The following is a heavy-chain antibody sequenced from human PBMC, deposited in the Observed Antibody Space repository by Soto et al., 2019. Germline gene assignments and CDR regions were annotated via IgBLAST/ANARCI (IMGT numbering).Heavy chain of an antibody. CDR3: ARTTAFYYVRRIRGGITVSSKPLGEWFDP. CDR1: GVSIDNFF. D-gene: IGHD2-2*01. V-gene: IGHV4-59*01. J-gene: IGHJ5*02. CDR2: VSQGGAA. Sequence: QVQLQESGPGLLRPSETLSLTCTVSGVSIDNFFWSWIRQTPGKGLEWIGYVSQGGAAAYMAEGETTGPTPPLGVQPTVPLAFPKNNFPRKLPLGPARTTAFYYVRRIRGGITVSSKPLGEWFDPWGQGMLVTVSS.